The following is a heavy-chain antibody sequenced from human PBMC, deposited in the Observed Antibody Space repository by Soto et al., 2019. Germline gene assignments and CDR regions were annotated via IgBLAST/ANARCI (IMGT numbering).Heavy chain of an antibody. Sequence: ASVKVSCKASGYTFASYGISWVRQAPGQGLEWMGWISAYNGNTNYAQKLQGRVTMTTDTFTRTAYMEVRSLRSDDTAVYYCAREGTCSSTSCPTNFSFGMDVWGQGTTVTVSS. CDR3: AREGTCSSTSCPTNFSFGMDV. J-gene: IGHJ6*02. V-gene: IGHV1-18*01. CDR1: GYTFASYG. D-gene: IGHD2-2*01. CDR2: ISAYNGNT.